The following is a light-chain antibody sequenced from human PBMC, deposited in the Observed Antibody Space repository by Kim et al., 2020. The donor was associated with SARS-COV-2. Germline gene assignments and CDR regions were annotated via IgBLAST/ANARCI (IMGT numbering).Light chain of an antibody. CDR2: DVS. CDR3: SSYTSSSTL. V-gene: IGLV2-14*03. J-gene: IGLJ2*01. Sequence: PGQSITISCTGTSSDVGGYNYVSCYQQHPGKAPKLMIYDVSNRPSGVSNRFSGSKSGNTASLTISGLQAEDEADYYCSSYTSSSTLFGGGTQLTVL. CDR1: SSDVGGYNY.